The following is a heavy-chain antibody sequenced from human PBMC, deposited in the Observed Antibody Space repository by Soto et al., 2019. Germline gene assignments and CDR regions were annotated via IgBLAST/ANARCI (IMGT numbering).Heavy chain of an antibody. V-gene: IGHV4-39*01. CDR2: IYYSGST. CDR3: ARHSTRSFPYYFDY. J-gene: IGHJ4*02. Sequence: SETLSLTCTVSGGSISSSSYYSGWIRQPPGKGLEWIGSIYYSGSTYYNPSLKSRVTISVDTSKNQFSLKLSSVTAADTAVYYCARHSTRSFPYYFDYWGQGTLVTVSS. D-gene: IGHD1-26*01. CDR1: GGSISSSSYY.